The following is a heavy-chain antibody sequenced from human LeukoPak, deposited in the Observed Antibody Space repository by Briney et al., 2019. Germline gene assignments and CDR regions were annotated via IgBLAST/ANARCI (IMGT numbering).Heavy chain of an antibody. CDR3: ARASSSSWYYFDY. D-gene: IGHD6-13*01. V-gene: IGHV4-61*08. Sequence: PSQTLSLTCAVSGGSISSGGYSWSWIRQPPGKGLEWIGYIYYSGSTNYNPSLKSRVTISVDTSKNQFSLKLSSVTAADTAVYYCARASSSSWYYFDYWGQGTLVTVSS. CDR1: GGSISSGGYS. J-gene: IGHJ4*02. CDR2: IYYSGST.